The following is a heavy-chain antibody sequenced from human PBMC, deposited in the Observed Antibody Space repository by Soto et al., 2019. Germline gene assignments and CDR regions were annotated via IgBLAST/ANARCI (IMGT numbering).Heavy chain of an antibody. Sequence: HVQLQQWGAGLLKPSGTLSLTCAVYGGSFSGYYWSWIRQPPGKGLEWIGEINHSGSTNYNPSLKRRVTISVDTSKNQFSLKLSSVTAADTAVYYCVGFCSSTSCTDYWGQGTLVTVSS. D-gene: IGHD2-2*01. CDR3: VGFCSSTSCTDY. J-gene: IGHJ4*02. CDR1: GGSFSGYY. V-gene: IGHV4-34*01. CDR2: INHSGST.